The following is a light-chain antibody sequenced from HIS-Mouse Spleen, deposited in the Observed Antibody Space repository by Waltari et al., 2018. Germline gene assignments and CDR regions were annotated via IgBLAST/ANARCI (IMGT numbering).Light chain of an antibody. CDR2: KAS. V-gene: IGKV1-5*03. CDR3: QQYNSYLT. Sequence: DIQMTQSPSTLSASVGDRVTITCLASQSISSWLAWYQQKPGKAPKLLIYKASSLESGVRSRFSGSGSGTEFALTISSLQPDDFATYYCQQYNSYLTFGPGTKVDIK. J-gene: IGKJ3*01. CDR1: QSISSW.